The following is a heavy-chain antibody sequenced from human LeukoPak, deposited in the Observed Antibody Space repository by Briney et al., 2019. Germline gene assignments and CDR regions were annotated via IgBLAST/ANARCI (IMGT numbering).Heavy chain of an antibody. Sequence: GESLKISCKGSGYSFTSYWIGWVRQMPGKGLEWMGIIYPGDSDTTTSPSFQGQVTISADKSISTAYLQWSSLKASDTAMYYCARHVGVGYSSVNWFDPWGQGTLVTVSS. CDR2: IYPGDSDT. CDR1: GYSFTSYW. D-gene: IGHD6-25*01. J-gene: IGHJ5*02. V-gene: IGHV5-51*01. CDR3: ARHVGVGYSSVNWFDP.